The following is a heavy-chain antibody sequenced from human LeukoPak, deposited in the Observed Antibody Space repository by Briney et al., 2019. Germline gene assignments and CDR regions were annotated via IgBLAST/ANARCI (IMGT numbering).Heavy chain of an antibody. CDR1: GFTFSSYS. J-gene: IGHJ4*02. CDR2: IWFDGSKR. CDR3: AKDSSSSWFGGDSK. V-gene: IGHV3-33*06. D-gene: IGHD6-13*01. Sequence: GGSLRLSCAASGFTFSSYSMNWVRQAPGKGLEWLAVIWFDGSKRYYADSVKGRFTISRDNSKNTLSLQMDSLRAEDTAVYFCAKDSSSSWFGGDSKWGQGTLVTVSS.